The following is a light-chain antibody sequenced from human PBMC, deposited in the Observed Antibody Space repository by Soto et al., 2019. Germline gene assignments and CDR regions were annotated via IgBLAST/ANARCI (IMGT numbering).Light chain of an antibody. CDR3: LQYGGLPRT. Sequence: EIVLTQSPGTLSLSPGQRATLSCRSSRSVTGNYLVWYQQKSGQAPRLLIYGASSRATGIPDRFSGGGSGTDFTLTITRLEPEDFAVYFCLQYGGLPRTFGQGTKVDIK. CDR1: RSVTGNY. CDR2: GAS. V-gene: IGKV3-20*01. J-gene: IGKJ1*01.